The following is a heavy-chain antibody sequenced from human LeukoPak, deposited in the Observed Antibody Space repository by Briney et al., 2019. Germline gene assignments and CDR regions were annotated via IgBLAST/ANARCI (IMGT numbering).Heavy chain of an antibody. CDR2: INAGNGNT. CDR3: ARGWDLDPFDY. Sequence: ASVKVSCKASGYTFTSYAMHWVRQAPGQRLEWMGWINAGNGNTKYSQKFQGRVTITRDTSASTAYMELSSLRSEDTAVYYCARGWDLDPFDYWGQGTLVAVSS. D-gene: IGHD1-26*01. V-gene: IGHV1-3*01. CDR1: GYTFTSYA. J-gene: IGHJ4*02.